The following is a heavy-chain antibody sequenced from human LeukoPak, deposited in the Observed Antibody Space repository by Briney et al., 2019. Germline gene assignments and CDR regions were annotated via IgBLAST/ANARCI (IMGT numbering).Heavy chain of an antibody. D-gene: IGHD5-12*01. CDR2: VSYSGST. V-gene: IGHV4-59*02. Sequence: PSETLSLTCTVSGGSVSRDYWSWIRQPPGKGLEWIGYVSYSGSTNYNPSLKSRVTISVDTSKNQFSLKLSSVTAADTAVYYCARNEGYDNHLYYFDYWGQGTLVTVSS. CDR1: GGSVSRDY. J-gene: IGHJ4*02. CDR3: ARNEGYDNHLYYFDY.